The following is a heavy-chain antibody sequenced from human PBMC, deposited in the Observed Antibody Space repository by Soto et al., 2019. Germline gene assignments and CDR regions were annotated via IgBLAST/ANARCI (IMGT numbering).Heavy chain of an antibody. Sequence: QVQLVESGGGVVQPWRSLRLSCAASGFTFSSYGMHWVRQAPGKGLEWVAVIWYDGSNKYYADSVKGRFTISRDNSKNTVYLQMNSLRAEDTAVNYCARDGSGSYFNCCDYWGPGTLVTVSS. D-gene: IGHD1-26*01. CDR2: IWYDGSNK. J-gene: IGHJ4*02. CDR1: GFTFSSYG. CDR3: ARDGSGSYFNCCDY. V-gene: IGHV3-33*01.